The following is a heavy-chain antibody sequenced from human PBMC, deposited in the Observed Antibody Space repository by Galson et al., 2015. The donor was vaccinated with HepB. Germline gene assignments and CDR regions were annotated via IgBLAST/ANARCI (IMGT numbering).Heavy chain of an antibody. CDR1: GFTFSSYS. CDR3: ARDQYSSSWYIPYYYYGMDV. J-gene: IGHJ6*02. D-gene: IGHD6-13*01. CDR2: ISSSSSYI. Sequence: SLRLSCAASGFTFSSYSMNWVRQAPGKGLEWVSSISSSSSYIYYADSVKGRFTISRDNAKNSLYLQMNSLRAEDTAVYYCARDQYSSSWYIPYYYYGMDVWGQGTTVTVSS. V-gene: IGHV3-21*01.